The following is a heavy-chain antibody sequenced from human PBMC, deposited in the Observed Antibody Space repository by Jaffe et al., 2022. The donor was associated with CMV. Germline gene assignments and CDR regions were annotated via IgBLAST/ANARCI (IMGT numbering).Heavy chain of an antibody. J-gene: IGHJ4*02. CDR3: ARDQEFTIFGVAPYYFDY. V-gene: IGHV1-3*01. CDR1: GYTFTSYA. Sequence: QVQLVQSGAEVKKPGASVKVSCKASGYTFTSYAMHWVRQAPGQRLEWMGWINAGNGNTKYSQKFQGRVTITRDTSASTAYMELSSLRSEDTAVYYCARDQEFTIFGVAPYYFDYWGQGTLVTVSS. CDR2: INAGNGNT. D-gene: IGHD3-3*01.